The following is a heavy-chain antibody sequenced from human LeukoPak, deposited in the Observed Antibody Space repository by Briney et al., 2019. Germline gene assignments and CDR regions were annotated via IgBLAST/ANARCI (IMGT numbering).Heavy chain of an antibody. CDR2: ISSSGSTI. J-gene: IGHJ6*04. D-gene: IGHD3-10*02. CDR1: GFIFNSHS. Sequence: GGSLRLSCEASGFIFNSHSMNWVRQAPGKGLEWVSYISSSGSTIYYADSVKGRFTISRDNAKNSLYLQMNSLRAEDTAVYYCAELGITMIGGVWGKGTTVTISS. CDR3: AELGITMIGGV. V-gene: IGHV3-48*04.